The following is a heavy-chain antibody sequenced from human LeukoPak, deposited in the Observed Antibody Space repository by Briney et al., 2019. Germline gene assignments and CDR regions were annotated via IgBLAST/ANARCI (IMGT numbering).Heavy chain of an antibody. CDR2: ISGSGHRT. J-gene: IGHJ4*02. CDR1: GFTFSSYG. CDR3: AKEVGYSSGWYSTPDY. D-gene: IGHD6-19*01. Sequence: PGGTLRLSCAASGFTFSSYGVSWVRQAPGKGLEWVSGISGSGHRTYYADSVKGRFTISRDNSKNTLYLQMSSLRTEDTAVYYCAKEVGYSSGWYSTPDYWGQGTLVTVSS. V-gene: IGHV3-23*01.